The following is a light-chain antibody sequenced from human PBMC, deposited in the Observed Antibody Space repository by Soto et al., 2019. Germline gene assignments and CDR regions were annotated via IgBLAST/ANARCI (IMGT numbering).Light chain of an antibody. CDR2: SAS. CDR3: QKYNSAPWT. Sequence: DIQMTQSPSSLSASVGDRVTITCRASQGIAKSLAWYQQKPGKAPKLLIYSASTLQSGVPSRFSGSGSGTDFTLTISSLQAEDVATYYCQKYNSAPWTFGQGTKVDIK. CDR1: QGIAKS. V-gene: IGKV1-27*01. J-gene: IGKJ1*01.